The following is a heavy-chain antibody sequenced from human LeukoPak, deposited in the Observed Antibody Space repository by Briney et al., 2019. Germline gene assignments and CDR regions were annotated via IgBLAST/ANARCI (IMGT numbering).Heavy chain of an antibody. V-gene: IGHV1-69*13. CDR3: ARGANLTMIIVVGSYWYFDL. Sequence: SVKVSCKASGYTFTGYYMHWVRQAPGQGLEWMGGIIPIFGTANYAQKFQGRVTITADESTSTAYMELSSLRSEDTAVYYCARGANLTMIIVVGSYWYFDLWGRGTLVTVSS. CDR1: GYTFTGYY. J-gene: IGHJ2*01. CDR2: IIPIFGTA. D-gene: IGHD3-22*01.